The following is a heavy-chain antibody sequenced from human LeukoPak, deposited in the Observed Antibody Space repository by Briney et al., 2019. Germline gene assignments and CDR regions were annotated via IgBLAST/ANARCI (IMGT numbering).Heavy chain of an antibody. CDR1: GVSFSGYY. CDR3: ARLRITMVRGVIPDY. Sequence: SETLSLTCAVYGVSFSGYYWSWIRPPPGKGLEWIGEINHSGSTNYNPSLKSRVTISVDTSKNQFSLKLSSVTAADTAVYYCARLRITMVRGVIPDYWGQGTLVTVSS. CDR2: INHSGST. V-gene: IGHV4-34*01. D-gene: IGHD3-10*01. J-gene: IGHJ4*02.